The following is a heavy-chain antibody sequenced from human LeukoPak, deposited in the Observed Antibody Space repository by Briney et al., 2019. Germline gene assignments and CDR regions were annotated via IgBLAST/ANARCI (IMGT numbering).Heavy chain of an antibody. CDR1: GFTFSSYG. D-gene: IGHD2/OR15-2a*01. CDR2: INWNGGST. CDR3: ARDRFLRRPEPAEY. Sequence: GGSLRLSCAASGFTFSSYGMSWVRQAPGKGLEWVSSINWNGGSTGYADSVKGRFTISRDNAKNSLYLQMNSLRAEDTALYYCARDRFLRRPEPAEYWGQGTLVTVSS. J-gene: IGHJ4*02. V-gene: IGHV3-20*04.